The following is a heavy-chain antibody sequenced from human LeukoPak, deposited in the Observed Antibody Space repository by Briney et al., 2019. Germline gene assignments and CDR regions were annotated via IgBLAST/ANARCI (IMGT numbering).Heavy chain of an antibody. CDR3: ARQFRDSSGYYSYYFDY. V-gene: IGHV5-51*01. D-gene: IGHD3-22*01. CDR2: IFPGDSDT. Sequence: GESLKFSCKGSGYSFTTYWIGWVRQMPGGGVEWLGVIFPGDSDTRYSPSFQGRVTISADKSISTAYLQWSSLKASDTAMYYCARQFRDSSGYYSYYFDYWGQGTLVTVSS. J-gene: IGHJ4*02. CDR1: GYSFTTYW.